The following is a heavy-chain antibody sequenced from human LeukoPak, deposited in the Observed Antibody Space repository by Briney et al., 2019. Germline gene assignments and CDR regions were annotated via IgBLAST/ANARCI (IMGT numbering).Heavy chain of an antibody. CDR3: AIRGTGDLLGAFDI. Sequence: GESLKISCEGSGYIFTNYLIGWVRQKSGKGLEWMGIIYPDDSDTKYSPSFQGQATISTDKSISTAYLQWSSLKASDTAIYYCAIRGTGDLLGAFDIWGQGTLVTVSS. CDR1: GYIFTNYL. J-gene: IGHJ3*02. V-gene: IGHV5-51*01. D-gene: IGHD7-27*01. CDR2: IYPDDSDT.